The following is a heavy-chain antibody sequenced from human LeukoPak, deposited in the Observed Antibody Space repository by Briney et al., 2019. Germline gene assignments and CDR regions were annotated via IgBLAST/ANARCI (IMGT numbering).Heavy chain of an antibody. CDR2: IYYSGST. V-gene: IGHV4-59*08. Sequence: SETLSLTCTVSGGSISSYYWSWIRQPPGKGLGWIGYIYYSGSTNYNPSLKSRVTISVDTSKNQFSLKLSSVTAADTAVYYCARHLLSGMDVWGQGTTVTVSS. D-gene: IGHD2-2*01. CDR1: GGSISSYY. CDR3: ARHLLSGMDV. J-gene: IGHJ6*02.